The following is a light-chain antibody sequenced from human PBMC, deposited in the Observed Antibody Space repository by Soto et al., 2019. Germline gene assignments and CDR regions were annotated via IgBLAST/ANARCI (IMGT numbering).Light chain of an antibody. CDR2: EVN. J-gene: IGLJ3*02. CDR1: SSDVGGYNF. CDR3: SSWTSSTTQV. V-gene: IGLV2-14*01. Sequence: QSALAQPASVSGSLGQSITISCTGTSSDVGGYNFVSWYQQHPGKAPKLMIYEVNNRPSGVSNRFSGSKSGNTASLTISGLQAEDEADYYCSSWTSSTTQVLGGGTKLTV.